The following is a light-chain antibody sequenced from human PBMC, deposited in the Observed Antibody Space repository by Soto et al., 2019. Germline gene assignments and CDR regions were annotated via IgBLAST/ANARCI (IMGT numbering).Light chain of an antibody. CDR3: QQYNNWS. CDR2: AAS. Sequence: EVLITQSPATLSVSPGGTGTLSCRASQSVCSNLAWYQQKTGQAPRLLIYAASNRATGIPARFSGSGSGTEFTLTISSLQSEYFADYYCQQYNNWSFGQGTRLEIK. CDR1: QSVCSN. V-gene: IGKV3-15*01. J-gene: IGKJ5*01.